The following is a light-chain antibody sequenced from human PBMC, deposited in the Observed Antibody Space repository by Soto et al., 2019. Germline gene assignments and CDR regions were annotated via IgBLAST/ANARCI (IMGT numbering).Light chain of an antibody. CDR3: QQYGTPLFT. V-gene: IGKV3-20*01. Sequence: PGERATLSCGASQSVTNNFLAWYQQKPGQAPRLLIYGASSRATGVPDRFSGSGFGTDFTLTISRLEPGDFAVYYCQQYGTPLFTFGPGTKVDIK. CDR2: GAS. J-gene: IGKJ3*01. CDR1: QSVTNNF.